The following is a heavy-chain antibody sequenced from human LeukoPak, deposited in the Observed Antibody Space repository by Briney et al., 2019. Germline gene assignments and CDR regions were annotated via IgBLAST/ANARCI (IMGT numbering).Heavy chain of an antibody. Sequence: GASVKVSCKASGYTFTSYGISWVRQAPGQGLEWMGWISAYNDNTNYAQKLQGRVTMTTDTSTSTAYMELRSLRSDDTAVYYCASGAPYYDILTGYHSWGQGTLVTVSS. CDR2: ISAYNDNT. CDR3: ASGAPYYDILTGYHS. V-gene: IGHV1-18*01. D-gene: IGHD3-9*01. CDR1: GYTFTSYG. J-gene: IGHJ4*02.